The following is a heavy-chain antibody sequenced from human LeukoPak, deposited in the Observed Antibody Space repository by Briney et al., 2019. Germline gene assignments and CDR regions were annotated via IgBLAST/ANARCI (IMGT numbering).Heavy chain of an antibody. CDR1: GFAVSSNH. J-gene: IGHJ5*02. D-gene: IGHD3/OR15-3a*01. CDR2: IYSGGST. Sequence: GGSLRLSCVASGFAVSSNHMSWVRQAPGKGLEWVSVIYSGGSTYYADSVKGRFTIFRENSKNTLYLQINSLRAEDTAVYYCARTGYANNWVDPWGQGTLVTVSS. V-gene: IGHV3-53*01. CDR3: ARTGYANNWVDP.